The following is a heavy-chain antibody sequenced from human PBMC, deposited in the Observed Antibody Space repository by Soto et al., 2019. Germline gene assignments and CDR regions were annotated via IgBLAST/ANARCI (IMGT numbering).Heavy chain of an antibody. D-gene: IGHD6-13*01. CDR2: IIPLSDSA. CDR1: GVTLNDYA. Sequence: QVQLVQSGAEVKKPGSSVKVSCRASGVTLNDYAISWVRQAPGQGLEWMGGIIPLSDSAKLAQKFQGRVTITADKSTRTAYMELTSVRSEDTAVYYCATGLLAAAPLNYWGQGTVVTVSS. CDR3: ATGLLAAAPLNY. V-gene: IGHV1-69*06. J-gene: IGHJ4*02.